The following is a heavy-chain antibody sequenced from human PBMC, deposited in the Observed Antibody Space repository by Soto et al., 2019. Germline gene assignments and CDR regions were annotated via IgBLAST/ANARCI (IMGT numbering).Heavy chain of an antibody. CDR1: GVTFSSYA. V-gene: IGHV1-69*01. CDR3: ARVTSMVRGVIDNWFDP. J-gene: IGHJ5*02. Sequence: QVPLVQSGTEVRKPGSSVKVSCKASGVTFSSYAINWVRQAPGQGLEWMGGIIPMYGPAKYAQRFQGRVTITADESTSTVYMELSSLTAQDTAVYDCARVTSMVRGVIDNWFDPWGHGTLVTVSS. CDR2: IIPMYGPA. D-gene: IGHD3-10*01.